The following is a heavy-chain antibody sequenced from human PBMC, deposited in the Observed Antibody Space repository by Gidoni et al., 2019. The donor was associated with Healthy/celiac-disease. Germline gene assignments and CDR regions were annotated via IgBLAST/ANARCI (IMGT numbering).Heavy chain of an antibody. CDR1: GSPFSCYG. Sequence: QVQLVESGGGVVQPGRSLRLSCAAPGSPFSCYGMHWVRQAPGKGLEWVAVKSYDGSNKYYADSVKGRFTISRDNSKNTLYLQMNSLRAEDTAVYYCAKTSGSGSGWYAVDYWGQGTLVTVSS. CDR2: KSYDGSNK. J-gene: IGHJ4*02. D-gene: IGHD6-19*01. CDR3: AKTSGSGSGWYAVDY. V-gene: IGHV3-30*18.